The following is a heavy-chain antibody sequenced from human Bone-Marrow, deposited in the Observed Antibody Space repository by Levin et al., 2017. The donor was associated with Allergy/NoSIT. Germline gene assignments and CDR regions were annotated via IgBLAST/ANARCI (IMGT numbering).Heavy chain of an antibody. J-gene: IGHJ3*02. CDR1: GFTFRIYS. Sequence: PGGSLRLSCTVSGFTFRIYSINWVRQAPGKGLEWVSSISSSGSDMYYVDSVRGRFTITRDNAKNSLTLQMNSLRAEDTAVYYCARGIIGDVRVAHKEAFDIWGQGTMVSVSS. CDR2: ISSSGSDM. CDR3: ARGIIGDVRVAHKEAFDI. V-gene: IGHV3-21*01. D-gene: IGHD2-8*02.